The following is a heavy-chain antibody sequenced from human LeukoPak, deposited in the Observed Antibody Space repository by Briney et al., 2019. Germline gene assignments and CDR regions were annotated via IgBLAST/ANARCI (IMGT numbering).Heavy chain of an antibody. Sequence: GASLRLSCEASGFTFSSFGMHWVRQAPGKGLEWVAFIPYDGSAKYYADSVKGRFTISRDNSKNTLYLQMNSLRAEDTAVYYCTSSGSYRDFDYWGQGTLVTVSS. CDR1: GFTFSSFG. CDR2: IPYDGSAK. CDR3: TSSGSYRDFDY. D-gene: IGHD3-10*01. V-gene: IGHV3-30*02. J-gene: IGHJ4*02.